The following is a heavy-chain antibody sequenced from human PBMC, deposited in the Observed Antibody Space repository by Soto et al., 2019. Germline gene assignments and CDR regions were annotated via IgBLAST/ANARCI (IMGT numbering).Heavy chain of an antibody. Sequence: SETLSLTCAVSGGSISSYYWSWIRQSAGKGLEWIGRIQNSGNAYYNPSLEGRVTISEDTSKNQFSLKVSSVTAADTAVYYCARDGTSSYGLDVWGQGTTVTVSS. CDR2: IQNSGNA. D-gene: IGHD2-2*01. J-gene: IGHJ6*02. CDR1: GGSISSYY. CDR3: ARDGTSSYGLDV. V-gene: IGHV4-4*07.